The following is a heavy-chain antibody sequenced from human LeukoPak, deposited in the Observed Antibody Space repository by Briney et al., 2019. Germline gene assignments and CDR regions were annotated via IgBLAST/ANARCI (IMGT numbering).Heavy chain of an antibody. CDR3: ARDFHCSGGSCYDY. Sequence: ASVKVSCKASGYTFTGYYMHWVRRAPGQGLEWMGWINPNSGGTNYAQKFQGRVTMTRDTSISTAYMELSRLRSDDTAVYYCARDFHCSGGSCYDYWGQGTLVTVSS. CDR2: INPNSGGT. V-gene: IGHV1-2*02. CDR1: GYTFTGYY. J-gene: IGHJ4*02. D-gene: IGHD2-15*01.